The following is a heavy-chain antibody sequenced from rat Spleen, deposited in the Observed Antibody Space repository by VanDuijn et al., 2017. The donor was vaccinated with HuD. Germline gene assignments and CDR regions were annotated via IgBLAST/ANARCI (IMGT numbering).Heavy chain of an antibody. V-gene: IGHV5-7*01. J-gene: IGHJ2*01. CDR3: TTVRWGDY. CDR1: GFTLSDHY. CDR2: ISYDGSST. Sequence: EVQLVESDGGLVQPGRSLKLSCAASGFTLSDHYMAWVRQAPKRGLEWVATISYDGSSTYYRDSVKGRFTISRDNAKSTLYLQMDSLRSEDTATYYCTTVRWGDYWGQGVMVTVSS. D-gene: IGHD1-12*02.